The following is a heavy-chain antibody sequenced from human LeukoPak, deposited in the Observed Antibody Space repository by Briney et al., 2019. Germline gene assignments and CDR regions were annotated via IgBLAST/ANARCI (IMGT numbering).Heavy chain of an antibody. D-gene: IGHD5-18*01. CDR1: GGSISSSSYY. J-gene: IGHJ4*02. Sequence: SETLSLTCTVSGGSISSSSYYWGWIRQPPGKGLEWIGSIYYSGSTYYNPSLKSRVTISVDTSKNQFSLKLSSVTAADTAVYYCARHAGAGRYSYGQSFGYWGQGTLVTVSS. V-gene: IGHV4-39*01. CDR2: IYYSGST. CDR3: ARHAGAGRYSYGQSFGY.